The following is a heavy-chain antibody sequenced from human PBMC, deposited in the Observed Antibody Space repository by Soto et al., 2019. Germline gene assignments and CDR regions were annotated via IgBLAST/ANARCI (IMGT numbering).Heavy chain of an antibody. D-gene: IGHD6-19*01. CDR3: ARDGSGAVAAGWFDP. V-gene: IGHV4-61*01. J-gene: IGHJ5*02. CDR2: IYYSGST. CDR1: GGSVSSGSYY. Sequence: QVQLQESGPGLVKPSETLSLTCTVSGGSVSSGSYYWSWIRQPPGKGLEWIGYIYYSGSTNYNPSLKSRVTISVDTSKNQFSLKRSPVTAADTAVYYGARDGSGAVAAGWFDPWGQGTLVTVSS.